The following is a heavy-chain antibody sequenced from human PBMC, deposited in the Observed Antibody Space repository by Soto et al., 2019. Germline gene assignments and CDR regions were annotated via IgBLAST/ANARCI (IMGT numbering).Heavy chain of an antibody. CDR1: GFNFSNYA. J-gene: IGHJ4*02. V-gene: IGHV3-23*01. CDR3: TRERSLVSFLFDY. CDR2: ISGSGRGSRP. Sequence: GSLRVSCVDSGFNFSNYAVAWVRQAPGKGLEWVSSISGSGRGSRPYYADSVQGRFTISRDHSKNIVSLQMDSLRVDDTAVYYCTRERSLVSFLFDYWGPGTLVTVSS. D-gene: IGHD3-16*01.